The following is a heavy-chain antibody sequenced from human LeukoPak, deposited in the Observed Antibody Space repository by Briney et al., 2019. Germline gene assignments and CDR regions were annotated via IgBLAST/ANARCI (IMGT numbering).Heavy chain of an antibody. V-gene: IGHV4-39*01. Sequence: SETLSLTCSVSGVSISSSAYSWDWIRQPPGKGLEWIGNIYYSGTTSYNPSLKSRVTISVDTSKNQFSLKLSSVTAADTAVYYCARRRRYYYDSSGYPYYFDYWGQGTLVTVSS. CDR1: GVSISSSAYS. D-gene: IGHD3-22*01. J-gene: IGHJ4*02. CDR3: ARRRRYYYDSSGYPYYFDY. CDR2: IYYSGTT.